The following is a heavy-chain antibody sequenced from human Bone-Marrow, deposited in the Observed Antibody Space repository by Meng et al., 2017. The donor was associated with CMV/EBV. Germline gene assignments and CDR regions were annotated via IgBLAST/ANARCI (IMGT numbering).Heavy chain of an antibody. Sequence: GGSLRLSCAASGFTFSSYWMSWVRQAPGKGLEWVSVIYSGGSTYYADSVKGRFTISRDNSKNTLYLQMNSLRAEDTAVYYCARDHPHYVWTFDIWGQGTMVTV. V-gene: IGHV3-53*01. CDR3: ARDHPHYVWTFDI. CDR2: IYSGGST. CDR1: GFTFSSYW. J-gene: IGHJ3*02. D-gene: IGHD3-16*01.